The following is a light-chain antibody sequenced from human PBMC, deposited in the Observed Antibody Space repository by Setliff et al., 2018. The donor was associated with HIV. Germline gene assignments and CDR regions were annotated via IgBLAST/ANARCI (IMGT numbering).Light chain of an antibody. Sequence: QSVLPQPASVSGSPGQSITISCTGTSSDVGNYNLVSWYQHHPGKAPILMVYEVTKRPSGVSNRFSGSKSGNTASLTISGLQAEDEADYYCCSYAGSVTFYVFGTGTKVTVL. J-gene: IGLJ1*01. CDR3: CSYAGSVTFYV. V-gene: IGLV2-23*02. CDR1: SSDVGNYNL. CDR2: EVT.